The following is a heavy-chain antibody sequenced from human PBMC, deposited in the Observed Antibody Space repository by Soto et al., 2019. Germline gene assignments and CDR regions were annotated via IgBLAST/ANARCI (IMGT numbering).Heavy chain of an antibody. J-gene: IGHJ4*02. D-gene: IGHD3-3*01. Sequence: EVQLLESGGGLVQPGGSLRLSCAASGFTFSSYAMSWVRQAPGGGLEWVSAVSRSGDNTYYADSVKGRFTISRDNSKNTLYLQVNSLRVEDTAIYYCAKDFGPYDVVSGYPTFGNWGQGTLVTVSS. CDR2: VSRSGDNT. CDR1: GFTFSSYA. CDR3: AKDFGPYDVVSGYPTFGN. V-gene: IGHV3-23*01.